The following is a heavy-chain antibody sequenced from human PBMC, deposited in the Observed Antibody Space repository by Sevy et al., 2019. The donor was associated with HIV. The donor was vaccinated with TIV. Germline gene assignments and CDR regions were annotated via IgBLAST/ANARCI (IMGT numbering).Heavy chain of an antibody. J-gene: IGHJ4*01. CDR3: AKDRPYGGNSFDF. CDR1: GFTFDDYA. V-gene: IGHV3-9*01. D-gene: IGHD4-17*01. CDR2: ISWNSGNI. Sequence: GGSLRLSCAASGFTFDDYAMHWVRQAPGKGLEWVSGISWNSGNIGYADSVKGRFAISRDNGKNTLYLQMNSLRAEDTALYYCAKDRPYGGNSFDFWGHGTLVTVSS.